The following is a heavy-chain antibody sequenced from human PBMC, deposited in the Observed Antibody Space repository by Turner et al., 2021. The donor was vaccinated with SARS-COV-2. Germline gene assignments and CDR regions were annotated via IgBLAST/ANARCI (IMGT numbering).Heavy chain of an antibody. Sequence: QLQLQESGPGLVKPSETLSLICTVSGGSISSSSYYWGWIRQPPGKGLEWIGSIYYSGSTYYNPSLKSRVTISVDTSKNQFSLKLNSVTAADTAVYYCASPGGNSGWFFAYDIWGQGTMVTVSS. CDR2: IYYSGST. J-gene: IGHJ3*02. CDR3: ASPGGNSGWFFAYDI. CDR1: GGSISSSSYY. D-gene: IGHD6-19*01. V-gene: IGHV4-39*01.